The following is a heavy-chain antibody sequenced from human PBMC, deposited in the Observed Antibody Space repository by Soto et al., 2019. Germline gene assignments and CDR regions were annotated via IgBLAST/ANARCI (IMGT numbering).Heavy chain of an antibody. CDR3: ARDRYDILTGYYLGYFDY. D-gene: IGHD3-9*01. J-gene: IGHJ4*02. CDR2: IYYSGST. CDR1: GGSVSSGSYY. V-gene: IGHV4-61*01. Sequence: LSLTCTVSGGSVSSGSYYWSWILQPRVKGLEWIGYIYYSGSTNYNPSLKSRVTISVDTSKNQFSLKLSSVTAADTAVYYCARDRYDILTGYYLGYFDYWGQGTLVTVSS.